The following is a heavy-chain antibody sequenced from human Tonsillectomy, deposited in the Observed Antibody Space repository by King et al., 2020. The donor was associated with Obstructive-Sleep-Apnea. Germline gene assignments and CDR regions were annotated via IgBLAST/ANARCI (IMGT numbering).Heavy chain of an antibody. CDR2: ISSSSSTI. CDR1: GFTFSSYS. J-gene: IGHJ4*02. D-gene: IGHD2-2*01. Sequence: VQLVQSGGGLVQPGGSLRLSCAASGFTFSSYSMNWVRQAPGKGLEWVSYISSSSSTIYYADSVKGRFTISRDNAKNSLYLQMNSLRAEDTAVYYCAIMVFVVVPAAIGGGEVSDIDYWGQGTLVTVSS. CDR3: AIMVFVVVPAAIGGGEVSDIDY. V-gene: IGHV3-48*04.